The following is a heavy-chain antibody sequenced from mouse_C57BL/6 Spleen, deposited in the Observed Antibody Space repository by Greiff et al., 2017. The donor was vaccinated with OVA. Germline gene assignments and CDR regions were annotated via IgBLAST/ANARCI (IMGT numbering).Heavy chain of an antibody. CDR1: GYAFSSSW. D-gene: IGHD2-5*01. J-gene: IGHJ3*01. CDR2: IYPGDGDT. Sequence: VKLQESGPELVKPGASVKISCKASGYAFSSSWMNWVKQRPGKGLEWIGRIYPGDGDTNYNGKFKGKATLTADKSSSTAYMQLSSLTSEDSAVYFCARMDYSNFFAYWGQGTLVTVSA. V-gene: IGHV1-82*01. CDR3: ARMDYSNFFAY.